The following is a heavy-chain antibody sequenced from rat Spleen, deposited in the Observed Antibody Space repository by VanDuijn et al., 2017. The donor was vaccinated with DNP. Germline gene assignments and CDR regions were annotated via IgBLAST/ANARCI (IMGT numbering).Heavy chain of an antibody. Sequence: EVHLVESGGGLVQPGRSMKLSCAASGFIFSSYYMAWVRQAPTKGLEWVSSISTGGGTTYYRDSVRGRFTVSRDNAKSTLFLQMDSLRSEDTATYYCTRWNSGYHFEYWGQGVMVTVSP. D-gene: IGHD4-3*01. J-gene: IGHJ2*01. V-gene: IGHV5-25*01. CDR2: ISTGGGTT. CDR1: GFIFSSYY. CDR3: TRWNSGYHFEY.